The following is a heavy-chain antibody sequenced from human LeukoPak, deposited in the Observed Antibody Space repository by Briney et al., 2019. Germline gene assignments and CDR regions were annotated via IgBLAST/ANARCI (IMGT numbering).Heavy chain of an antibody. D-gene: IGHD2-15*01. CDR3: ARVDKDIVVVVAATGVGYGMDA. Sequence: GGSLRLSCAVSGFTFSSYWMHWVRQAPGKGLVWVSGINTDGSGTFYADSVKGRFTISRDNSKNTLYLQMNSPRAEDTAVYYCARVDKDIVVVVAATGVGYGMDAWGQGTTVTVSS. J-gene: IGHJ6*02. CDR2: INTDGSGT. V-gene: IGHV3-74*01. CDR1: GFTFSSYW.